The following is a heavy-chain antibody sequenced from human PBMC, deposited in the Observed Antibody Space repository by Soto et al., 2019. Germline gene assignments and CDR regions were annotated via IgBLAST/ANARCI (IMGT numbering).Heavy chain of an antibody. V-gene: IGHV3-13*01. CDR2: IGTAGDT. D-gene: IGHD2-8*01. J-gene: IGHJ4*02. CDR3: ARVGLGYCTNGVCYPGGFLNY. CDR1: GFTFSSYD. Sequence: EVQLVESGGGLVQPGGSLRLSCAASGFTFSSYDMHWVRQATGKGLEWVSAIGTAGDTYYPGSVKGRFTISRENAKNSLYLQMNSLRAEDTAVYYCARVGLGYCTNGVCYPGGFLNYWGQGTLVTVSS.